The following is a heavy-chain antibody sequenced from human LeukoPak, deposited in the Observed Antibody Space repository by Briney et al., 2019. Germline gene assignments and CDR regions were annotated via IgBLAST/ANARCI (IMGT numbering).Heavy chain of an antibody. CDR3: ARGIVGATPYYFDY. V-gene: IGHV5-51*01. J-gene: IGHJ4*02. Sequence: KRGESLKISCKGSGYSFTRFWIGWARQMPGKGLEWMGIIYPGDSDTRNSPSFQGQVTISADKSTSTAYLQWSSLKASDTAMYYCARGIVGATPYYFDYWGQGTLVTVPS. CDR1: GYSFTRFW. CDR2: IYPGDSDT. D-gene: IGHD1-26*01.